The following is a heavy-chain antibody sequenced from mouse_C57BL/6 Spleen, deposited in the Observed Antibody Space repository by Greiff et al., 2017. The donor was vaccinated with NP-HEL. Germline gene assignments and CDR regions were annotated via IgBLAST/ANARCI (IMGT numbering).Heavy chain of an antibody. CDR2: IYPGNSDT. Sequence: VQLQQSGTVLARPGASVKMSCKTSGYTFTSYWMHWVKQRPGQGLEWIGAIYPGNSDTSYNQKFKGKAKLTAVTSASTAYMELSSLTNEDSAVYYCTRAPLPYGSSPYWYFDVWGTGTTVTVSS. CDR3: TRAPLPYGSSPYWYFDV. V-gene: IGHV1-5*01. D-gene: IGHD1-1*01. CDR1: GYTFTSYW. J-gene: IGHJ1*03.